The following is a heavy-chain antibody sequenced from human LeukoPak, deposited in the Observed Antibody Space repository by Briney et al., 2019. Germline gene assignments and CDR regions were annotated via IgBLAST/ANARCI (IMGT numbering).Heavy chain of an antibody. D-gene: IGHD3-9*01. CDR2: TRFVGKNK. Sequence: GGSLRLSCAASGFTFSRYGMHWVRQAPGKGLEWVSFTRFVGKNKYYADSVKGRFTNSTDSFKDTLDLQMDSLRTEDTAVYYCARGSQYNILTGFIVGAMDDFDYWGQGTLVTVSS. V-gene: IGHV3-30*02. CDR3: ARGSQYNILTGFIVGAMDDFDY. CDR1: GFTFSRYG. J-gene: IGHJ4*02.